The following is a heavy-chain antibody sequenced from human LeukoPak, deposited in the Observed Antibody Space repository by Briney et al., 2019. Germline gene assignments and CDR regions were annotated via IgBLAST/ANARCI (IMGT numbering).Heavy chain of an antibody. D-gene: IGHD3-9*01. V-gene: IGHV3-74*01. J-gene: IGHJ3*02. CDR2: INSDGSST. CDR3: ASGAVRNWFFDI. Sequence: GGPLRLSCAASGISFSGYWFHWVRQAPGKGLVWVSRINSDGSSTSYADSVKGRFTISRDNAKNTLYLQMNSLRAEDTAAYYCASGAVRNWFFDIWGQGTIVT. CDR1: GISFSGYW.